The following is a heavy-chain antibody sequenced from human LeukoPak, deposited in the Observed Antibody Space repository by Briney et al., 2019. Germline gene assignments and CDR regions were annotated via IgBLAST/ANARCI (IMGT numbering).Heavy chain of an antibody. CDR2: IRYDGSNK. CDR3: AHARASGYSYGFDY. J-gene: IGHJ4*02. CDR1: GFTFSSYG. Sequence: GGSLRLSCAASGFTFSSYGMHWVRQAPGKGLEWVAFIRYDGSNKYYADSVKGRFTISRDNSKNTLYLQMNSLRAEDTAVYYSAHARASGYSYGFDYWGQGTLVTVSS. V-gene: IGHV3-30*02. D-gene: IGHD5-18*01.